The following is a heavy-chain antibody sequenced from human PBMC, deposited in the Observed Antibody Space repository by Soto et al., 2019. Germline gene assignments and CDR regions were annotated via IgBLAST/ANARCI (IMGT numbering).Heavy chain of an antibody. CDR3: ARVKGWYGNVYFDY. CDR1: GFTFSSYE. J-gene: IGHJ4*02. D-gene: IGHD6-19*01. CDR2: ISSSGSTI. Sequence: GGSLRLSCAASGFTFSSYEMNWVRQAPGKGLEWVSYISSSGSTIYYADSVKGRFTISRDNAKNSLYLQMNSLRAEDTAVYYCARVKGWYGNVYFDYWGKGTLVTVSS. V-gene: IGHV3-48*03.